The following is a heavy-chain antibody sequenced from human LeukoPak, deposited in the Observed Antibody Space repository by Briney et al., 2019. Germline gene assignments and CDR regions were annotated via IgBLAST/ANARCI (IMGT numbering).Heavy chain of an antibody. V-gene: IGHV3-7*01. CDR1: GFSFRDYW. CDR2: IEPDGSGK. J-gene: IGHJ4*02. D-gene: IGHD3-22*01. Sequence: GGSLRLSCEASGFSFRDYWMSWVRQAPGKGLEWVADIEPDGSGKTYVDSVKGRFTISRDNSKNTLYLQMDSLRAEDTAVYYCAKDRGGDDSSGYYLEYYFDYWGQGTLVTVSS. CDR3: AKDRGGDDSSGYYLEYYFDY.